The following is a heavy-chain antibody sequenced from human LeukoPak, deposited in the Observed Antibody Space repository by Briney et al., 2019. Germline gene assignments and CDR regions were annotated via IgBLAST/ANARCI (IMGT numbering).Heavy chain of an antibody. CDR1: GGSISSSNW. Sequence: SDTLSLTCAVSGGSISSSNWWSWVRQPPGKGLEWIGEIYHSGSTNYNPSLKSRVTISVDKSKNQFSLKLSSVTAADTAVYYCARESGYYYDTRYFDYWGQGTLVTVSS. CDR3: ARESGYYYDTRYFDY. CDR2: IYHSGST. D-gene: IGHD3-22*01. V-gene: IGHV4-4*02. J-gene: IGHJ4*02.